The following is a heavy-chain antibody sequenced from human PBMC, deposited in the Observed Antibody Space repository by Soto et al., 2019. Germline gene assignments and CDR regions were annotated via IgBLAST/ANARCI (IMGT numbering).Heavy chain of an antibody. CDR3: ASKFGELLADAFDI. CDR1: NASISSRKW. Sequence: QVQLQESGPGLVKPSGTLSLTCTVSNASISSRKWWTWVRQTPGKGLEGIGEIYHSGSINHTPSLKSRVTMSVDKSNNQFSLKMTSVTAADTAVYYCASKFGELLADAFDIWGQGTVVTVSS. CDR2: IYHSGSI. D-gene: IGHD3-10*01. J-gene: IGHJ3*02. V-gene: IGHV4-4*02.